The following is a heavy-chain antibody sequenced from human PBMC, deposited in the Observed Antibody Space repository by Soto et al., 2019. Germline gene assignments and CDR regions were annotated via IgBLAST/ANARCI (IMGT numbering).Heavy chain of an antibody. CDR3: ASLLEYSSSSLDY. J-gene: IGHJ4*02. Sequence: SETLSLTCTVSGGSISSSSYYWGWIRQPPGKGLEWIGSIYYSGSTYYNPSLKSRVTISVDTSKNQFSLKLSSVTAADTAVYYCASLLEYSSSSLDYWGQGTLVTVSS. CDR2: IYYSGST. V-gene: IGHV4-39*01. CDR1: GGSISSSSYY. D-gene: IGHD6-6*01.